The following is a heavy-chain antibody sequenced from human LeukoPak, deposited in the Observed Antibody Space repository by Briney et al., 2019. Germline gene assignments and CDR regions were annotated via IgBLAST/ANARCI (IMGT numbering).Heavy chain of an antibody. J-gene: IGHJ4*02. Sequence: PGGSLRLSCAASGFTISSYYMHWVRQAPGEGLVLVSRINSDGSETVYADSVKGRFTISRDNATNTLYLQMNSLRGEVTAVYYCHSADTHSWGQGTLVIVSS. CDR3: HSADTHS. D-gene: IGHD6-13*01. CDR2: INSDGSET. CDR1: GFTISSYY. V-gene: IGHV3-74*01.